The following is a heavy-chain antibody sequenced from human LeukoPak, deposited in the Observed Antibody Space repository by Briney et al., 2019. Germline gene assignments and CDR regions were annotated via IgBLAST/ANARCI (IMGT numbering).Heavy chain of an antibody. CDR2: ISWNSGSI. CDR3: AKPHLPGSGYYGYYFDY. CDR1: GFTFDDYA. J-gene: IGHJ4*02. V-gene: IGHV3-9*01. Sequence: GGSLRLSCAASGFTFDDYAMHWVRQAPGKGLEWVSGISWNSGSIGYADSVKGRFTISRDSAKNSLYLQMNSLRAEDTALYYCAKPHLPGSGYYGYYFDYWGQGTLVTVSS. D-gene: IGHD3-22*01.